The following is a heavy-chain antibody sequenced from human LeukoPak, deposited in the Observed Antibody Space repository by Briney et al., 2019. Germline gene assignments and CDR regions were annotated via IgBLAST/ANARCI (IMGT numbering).Heavy chain of an antibody. Sequence: ASVKVSCKASGYTFTSYGISWVRQAPGQGLEWMGWISAYNGNTNYAQKLQGRVTMTTDTSTSTAYMELRSLRSDDTAVYYCAXDRDIVVVPAAIVHFDXXGQGXLVTV. D-gene: IGHD2-2*01. J-gene: IGHJ4*02. V-gene: IGHV1-18*01. CDR2: ISAYNGNT. CDR1: GYTFTSYG. CDR3: AXDRDIVVVPAAIVHFDX.